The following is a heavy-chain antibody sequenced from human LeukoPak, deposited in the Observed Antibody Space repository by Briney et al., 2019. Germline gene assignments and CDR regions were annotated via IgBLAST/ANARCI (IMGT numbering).Heavy chain of an antibody. J-gene: IGHJ5*02. V-gene: IGHV1-18*01. D-gene: IGHD3-10*01. CDR1: GYTFTSYG. CDR2: ISAHNGNT. CDR3: ARDRGGSGSYYMSWFDP. Sequence: GASVKVSCKASGYTFTSYGISWVRQAPGQGLEWMGWISAHNGNTNYAQKLQGRVTMTTDTSTSTAYMELRSLRSDDTAVYYCARDRGGSGSYYMSWFDPWGQGTLVTVSS.